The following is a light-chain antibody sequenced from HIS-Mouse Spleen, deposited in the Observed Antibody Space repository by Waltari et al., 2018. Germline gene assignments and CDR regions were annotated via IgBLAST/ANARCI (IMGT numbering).Light chain of an antibody. CDR1: SGSLASNY. CDR2: EDN. CDR3: QSYDSSNVV. V-gene: IGLV6-57*04. Sequence: NFMLTQPHSVSESPGKTVTISCTRSSGSLASNYVPWYQQRPGSAPTTVIYEDNQRPSGVPDRFSGSIDSSSNSASLTISGLKTEDEADYYCQSYDSSNVVFGGGTKLTVL. J-gene: IGLJ2*01.